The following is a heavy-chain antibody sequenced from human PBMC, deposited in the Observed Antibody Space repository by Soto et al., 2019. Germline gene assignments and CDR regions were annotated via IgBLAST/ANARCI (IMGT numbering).Heavy chain of an antibody. J-gene: IGHJ6*02. V-gene: IGHV1-58*01. CDR3: AAGGGYGSGSNYYYYGMDV. CDR2: IVVGSGNT. D-gene: IGHD3-10*01. CDR1: GFTFTSSA. Sequence: EASVKVSCKASGFTFTSSAVQWVRQARGQRLEWIGWIVVGSGNTNYAQKFQKRVTITRDMSTSTAYMELSSLRSEDTAVYYCAAGGGYGSGSNYYYYGMDVWGQGTTVTVSS.